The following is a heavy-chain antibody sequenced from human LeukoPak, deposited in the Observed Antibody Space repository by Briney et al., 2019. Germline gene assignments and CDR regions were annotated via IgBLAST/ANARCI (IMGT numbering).Heavy chain of an antibody. D-gene: IGHD3-3*01. V-gene: IGHV1-24*01. Sequence: GASVKVFCKVSGYTLTELSMHWVRQTPGKGLEWMGGFDPEDGETIYAQKFQGRVTMTEDTSTDTAYMELSSLRSEDTAVYYCATDKGRTRYFDYWGQGTLVTVSS. CDR1: GYTLTELS. CDR3: ATDKGRTRYFDY. CDR2: FDPEDGET. J-gene: IGHJ4*02.